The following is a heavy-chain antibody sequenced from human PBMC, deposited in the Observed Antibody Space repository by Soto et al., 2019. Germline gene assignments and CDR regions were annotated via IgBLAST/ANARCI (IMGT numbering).Heavy chain of an antibody. CDR3: TTDKGSLYYYYGMDV. J-gene: IGHJ6*02. V-gene: IGHV3-15*07. CDR2: IKSKTDGGTT. CDR1: GFTFSNAW. Sequence: GGSMRPSCAASGFTFSNAWMNWVRQAPGKGLEWVGRIKSKTDGGTTDYAAPVKGRFTISRDDSKNTLYLQMNSLKTEDTAVYYCTTDKGSLYYYYGMDVWGQGTTVTVSS.